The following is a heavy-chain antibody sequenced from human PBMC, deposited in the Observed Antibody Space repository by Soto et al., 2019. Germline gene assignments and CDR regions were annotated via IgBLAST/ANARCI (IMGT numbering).Heavy chain of an antibody. J-gene: IGHJ3*02. CDR3: ARESASTLYYDITNDAFDI. Sequence: GGSLRLSCAASGFTFSSYWMHWVRQAPGKGLVWVSRINSDGSSTSYADSVKGRFTISRDNAKNTLYLQMNSLRAEDTAVYYCARESASTLYYDITNDAFDIWGQGTMVTVS. CDR1: GFTFSSYW. V-gene: IGHV3-74*01. D-gene: IGHD3-9*01. CDR2: INSDGSST.